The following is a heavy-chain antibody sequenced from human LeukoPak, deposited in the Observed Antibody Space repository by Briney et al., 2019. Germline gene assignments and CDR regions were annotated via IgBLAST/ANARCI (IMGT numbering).Heavy chain of an antibody. CDR1: GFTFDDYA. J-gene: IGHJ3*02. D-gene: IGHD3-10*01. CDR2: ISWNSGSI. V-gene: IGHV3-9*01. Sequence: HSGGSLRLSCAASGFTFDDYAMHWVRHAPGKGLEWVSGISWNSGSIGYADSVKGRFTIFRDNAKNSLYLQMNSLRAEDTALYYCAKDIFSYGSGSQDAFDIWGQGTMVTVSS. CDR3: AKDIFSYGSGSQDAFDI.